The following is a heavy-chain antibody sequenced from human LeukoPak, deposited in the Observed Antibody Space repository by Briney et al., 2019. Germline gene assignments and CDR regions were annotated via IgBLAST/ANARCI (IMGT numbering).Heavy chain of an antibody. CDR1: GFTFSRYD. D-gene: IGHD3-10*01. J-gene: IGHJ6*02. CDR3: ARNFGSGTYRYYYYGMDV. CDR2: IDSAGDT. Sequence: GGSLRLSCAASGFTFSRYDMHWVRQAPGKGLEWVSAIDSAGDTYYPSSVKGRFTISRENAKNSLYLQMNTLTAGDTAVYYCARNFGSGTYRYYYYGMDVWGQGTTVTVSS. V-gene: IGHV3-13*01.